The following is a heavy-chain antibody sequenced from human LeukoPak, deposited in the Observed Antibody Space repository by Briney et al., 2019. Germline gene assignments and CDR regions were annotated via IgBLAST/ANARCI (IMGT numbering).Heavy chain of an antibody. Sequence: SETLSLTCAVYGGSFSGYYWSWIRQPPRKGLEWIGEINHSGSTNYNPSLKSRVTISVDTSKNQFSLKLSSVTAADTAVYYCARFGRRTYYYGSGRELDYWGQGTLVTVSS. V-gene: IGHV4-34*01. CDR3: ARFGRRTYYYGSGRELDY. CDR1: GGSFSGYY. J-gene: IGHJ4*02. CDR2: INHSGST. D-gene: IGHD3-10*01.